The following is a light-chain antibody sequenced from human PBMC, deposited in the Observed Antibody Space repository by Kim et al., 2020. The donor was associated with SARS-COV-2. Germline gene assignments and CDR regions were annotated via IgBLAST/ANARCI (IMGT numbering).Light chain of an antibody. J-gene: IGKJ5*01. CDR1: QSIGNY. V-gene: IGKV3D-20*01. Sequence: SLSPEKRATPPGGASQSIGNYLDWYQQKPGLAPRLLIYDASSRATGIPDRFSGSGSGTDFTLTISRLEPEDFAVYYCQQYSTSLIFGQGTRLEIK. CDR3: QQYSTSLI. CDR2: DAS.